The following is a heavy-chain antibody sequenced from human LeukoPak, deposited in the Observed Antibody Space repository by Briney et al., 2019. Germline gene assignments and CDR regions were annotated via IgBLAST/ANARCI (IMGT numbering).Heavy chain of an antibody. D-gene: IGHD3-10*01. J-gene: IGHJ4*02. CDR1: GYTFTSYA. Sequence: ASVKVSCKASGYTFTSYAMHWVRQAPGQRLEWMGWINAGNGNTKYSQKFQGRVTITRDTSASTAYMELSSLRSEDTAVYYCARDPPPWFGVVDYWGQGTLVTVSS. CDR3: ARDPPPWFGVVDY. CDR2: INAGNGNT. V-gene: IGHV1-3*01.